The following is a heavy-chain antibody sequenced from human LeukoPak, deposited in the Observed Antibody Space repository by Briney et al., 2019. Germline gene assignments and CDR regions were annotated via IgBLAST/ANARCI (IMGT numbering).Heavy chain of an antibody. V-gene: IGHV4-59*01. Sequence: SETLSLTCTVSGGSISNYYWNWIRQPPGKGLEWIGYIHYSGSTNYNPSLKSRVTISVDTSKNQFSLKVSSVTAADTAVYYCARGGTSIAAAGTRYYYYGMDVWGQGTTVTVSS. D-gene: IGHD6-13*01. CDR1: GGSISNYY. J-gene: IGHJ6*02. CDR3: ARGGTSIAAAGTRYYYYGMDV. CDR2: IHYSGST.